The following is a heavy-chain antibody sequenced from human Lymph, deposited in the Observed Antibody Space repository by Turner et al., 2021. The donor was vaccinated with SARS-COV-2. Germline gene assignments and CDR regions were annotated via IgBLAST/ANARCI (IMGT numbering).Heavy chain of an antibody. CDR1: GFTVSSNY. CDR2: IYIGGTT. CDR3: ARDLGPLAFDI. Sequence: EVQLVETGGGLIQLGGSLIHPCAASGFTVSSNYMSWVRQAPGKGLEWVSVIYIGGTTYYADSVKGRFTISRDNSKNTLYLQMNSLRAEDTAVYYCARDLGPLAFDIWGQGTMVTVSS. V-gene: IGHV3-53*02. J-gene: IGHJ3*02.